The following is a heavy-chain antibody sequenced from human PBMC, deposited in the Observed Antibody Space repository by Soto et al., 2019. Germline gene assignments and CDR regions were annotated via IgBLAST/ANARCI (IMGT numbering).Heavy chain of an antibody. Sequence: QLHLVQSGAVVKKPGASVTVSCSASGYPVTAYYMHWVRQAPGRGLEWMGGINPATGAAKYTQTLQGRVTITRDPSTSTVFMELSGLTSEDTAVFYCARGGGVGVAGSAAFDMWGQGTLVNVSS. CDR3: ARGGGVGVAGSAAFDM. CDR2: INPATGAA. V-gene: IGHV1-2*02. CDR1: GYPVTAYY. D-gene: IGHD3-3*01. J-gene: IGHJ3*02.